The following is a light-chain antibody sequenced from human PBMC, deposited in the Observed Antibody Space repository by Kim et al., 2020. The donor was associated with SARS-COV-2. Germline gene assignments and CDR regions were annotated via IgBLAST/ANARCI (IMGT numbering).Light chain of an antibody. Sequence: SYELTQPPSVSVSPGQTASIACSGYKLGDKYACWYQQKPGQPPVLVMYHDDERPSGIPERFSASNSGNTATLNITGTQAMDEADYYCQTWDGTTVVFGGGTKVTVL. CDR1: KLGDKY. V-gene: IGLV3-1*01. J-gene: IGLJ3*02. CDR3: QTWDGTTVV. CDR2: HDD.